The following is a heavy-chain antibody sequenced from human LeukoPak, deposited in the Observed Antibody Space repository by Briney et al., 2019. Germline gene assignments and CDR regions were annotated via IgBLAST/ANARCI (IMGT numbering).Heavy chain of an antibody. Sequence: GGSLRLSWAASGFTFSSYEMNWVRQAPEKGLEWVSYISSSGSTIYYADSVKGRFTISRDNAKNSLSLQMNSLRAEDTAVYYCARVRSGSYYVFDSWGQGTLVTVSS. J-gene: IGHJ4*02. D-gene: IGHD1-26*01. CDR3: ARVRSGSYYVFDS. CDR1: GFTFSSYE. V-gene: IGHV3-48*03. CDR2: ISSSGSTI.